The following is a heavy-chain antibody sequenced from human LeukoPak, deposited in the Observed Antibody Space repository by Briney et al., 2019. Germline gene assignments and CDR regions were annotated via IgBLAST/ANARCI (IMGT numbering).Heavy chain of an antibody. V-gene: IGHV1-2*02. CDR1: GYTFTGYY. D-gene: IGHD3-16*01. J-gene: IGHJ6*03. Sequence: ASVKVSCKASGYTFTGYYMHWVRQAPGQGLEWMGWFHPNSGFTKYAQKFQGRVTMTRDTSISTAYIELSRLRSDDTAVYYCARGMMTPSQYYYMDVWGKGTTVTVSS. CDR3: ARGMMTPSQYYYMDV. CDR2: FHPNSGFT.